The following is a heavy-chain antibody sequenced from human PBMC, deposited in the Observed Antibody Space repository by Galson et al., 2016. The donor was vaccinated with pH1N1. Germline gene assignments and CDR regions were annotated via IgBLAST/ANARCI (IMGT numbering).Heavy chain of an antibody. V-gene: IGHV3-9*01. CDR1: GFTFDDFA. Sequence: SLRLSCAASGFTFDDFAMHWVRQAPGRGLEWVSGISWNSSSIGYADSVKGRFTIARANAKNSLSLQMNSLRAEDTALYYGAKDVRSGDYGNYASFDYWGQGSLVTVSS. CDR3: AKDVRSGDYGNYASFDY. J-gene: IGHJ4*02. D-gene: IGHD4-11*01. CDR2: ISWNSSSI.